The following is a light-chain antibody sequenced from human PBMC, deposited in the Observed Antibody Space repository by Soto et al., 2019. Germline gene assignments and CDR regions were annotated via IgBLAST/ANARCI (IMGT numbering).Light chain of an antibody. CDR1: QAIDSW. V-gene: IGKV1-12*01. Sequence: DIQMTQSPSSVSASVGDRVTITCRASQAIDSWLAWYQQKPGEAPKLLIFTGSLLHSGVPPRFSGSGSGTDFTLTISSLQPEDFATYYCQQAHSFPYTFGQGTKLEIK. CDR3: QQAHSFPYT. CDR2: TGS. J-gene: IGKJ2*01.